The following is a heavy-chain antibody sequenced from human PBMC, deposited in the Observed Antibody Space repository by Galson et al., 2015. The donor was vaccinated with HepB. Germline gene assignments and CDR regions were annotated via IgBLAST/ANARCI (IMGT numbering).Heavy chain of an antibody. V-gene: IGHV1-2*02. CDR3: ASGVDYGDYVPDH. CDR1: GYTFTGYY. Sequence: SVKVSCKASGYTFTGYYIHWVRQAPGQGLEWMGWINPNNGDTNYAQKFQGRVTMTRDTSISTAYMGLSRLRSDDTAVYYCASGVDYGDYVPDHWGQGTLVTVSS. D-gene: IGHD4-17*01. J-gene: IGHJ5*02. CDR2: INPNNGDT.